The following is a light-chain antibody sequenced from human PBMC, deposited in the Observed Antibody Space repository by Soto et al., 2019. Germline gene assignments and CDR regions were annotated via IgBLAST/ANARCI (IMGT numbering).Light chain of an antibody. CDR1: QGVRSY. J-gene: IGKJ1*01. CDR3: HQVYTYPRT. CDR2: GAS. Sequence: IQLTQSPSSLSASVGDRGTITCRASQGVRSYLAWFQQRPGKAPKLLIFGASTLQNGVPARFSGGGFGTEFTLTITSLQPEDFATYYCHQVYTYPRTFGQGTKVEIK. V-gene: IGKV1-9*01.